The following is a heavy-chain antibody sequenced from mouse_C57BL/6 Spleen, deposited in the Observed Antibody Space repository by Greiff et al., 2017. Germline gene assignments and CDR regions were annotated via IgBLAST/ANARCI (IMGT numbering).Heavy chain of an antibody. Sequence: EVKLVESGGGLVKPGGSLKLSCAASGFTFSSYAMSWVRQTPEKRLEWVATISDGGSYTYYPDNVKGRFTISRDSAKNNLYLQMSHLKSEDTAMYYCARDREGSAWFAYWGQGTLVTVSA. J-gene: IGHJ3*01. CDR3: ARDREGSAWFAY. CDR1: GFTFSSYA. V-gene: IGHV5-4*01. CDR2: ISDGGSYT.